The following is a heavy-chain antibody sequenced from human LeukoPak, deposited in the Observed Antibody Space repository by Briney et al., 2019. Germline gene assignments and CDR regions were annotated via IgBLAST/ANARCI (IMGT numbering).Heavy chain of an antibody. CDR1: GFTFDDYA. Sequence: QPGRSLRLSCAASGFTFDDYAMHWVRQAPGKGLEWVSGISWNSGSIDYADSVKGRFTISRDNSKNTLYLQMNSLRAEDTAVYYCARDKEGYDILTGRGGNYFDYWGQGTLVTVSS. CDR3: ARDKEGYDILTGRGGNYFDY. J-gene: IGHJ4*02. V-gene: IGHV3-9*01. CDR2: ISWNSGSI. D-gene: IGHD3-9*01.